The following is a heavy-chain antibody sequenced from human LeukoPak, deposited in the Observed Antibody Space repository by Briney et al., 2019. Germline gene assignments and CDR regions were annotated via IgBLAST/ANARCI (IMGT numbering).Heavy chain of an antibody. CDR1: GYTSTGYY. Sequence: EASVKVSCKASGYTSTGYYMHWVRQAPGQGLEWMGWINPNSGGTNYAQKFQGRVTMTRDTSISTAYMELSRLRSDDTAVYYCARGRVPPRFGKQRQLGQIDYWGQGTLVTVSS. D-gene: IGHD6-13*01. CDR2: INPNSGGT. J-gene: IGHJ4*02. CDR3: ARGRVPPRFGKQRQLGQIDY. V-gene: IGHV1-2*02.